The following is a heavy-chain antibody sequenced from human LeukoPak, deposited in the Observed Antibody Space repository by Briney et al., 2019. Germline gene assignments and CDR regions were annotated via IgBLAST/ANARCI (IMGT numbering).Heavy chain of an antibody. CDR3: AILRGTVTASDY. CDR1: GFTFSSYW. J-gene: IGHJ4*02. D-gene: IGHD4-11*01. V-gene: IGHV3-74*01. CDR2: INNDGSST. Sequence: PGGSLRLSCAASGFTFSSYWMHWVRQAPGKGLVWVSHINNDGSSTTYADSVEGRFATSRDNAKNTLYLQMNSLRVEDTAVYYCAILRGTVTASDYWGQGTLATVSS.